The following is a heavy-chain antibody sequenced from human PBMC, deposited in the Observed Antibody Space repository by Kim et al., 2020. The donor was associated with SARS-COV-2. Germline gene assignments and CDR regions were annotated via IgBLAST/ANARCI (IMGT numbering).Heavy chain of an antibody. D-gene: IGHD3-9*01. V-gene: IGHV3-74*01. CDR2: IDDDGSST. CDR1: GFTFSRYW. CDR3: ARGVYYDILTGYRNPYW. J-gene: IGHJ2*01. Sequence: GGSLRLSCGASGFTFSRYWMHWVRQAPGKGLVWVSRIDDDGSSTSDADSVKGRFTISRDNAKNTLYLHMNSLRAEDTAVYFCARGVYYDILTGYRNPYW.